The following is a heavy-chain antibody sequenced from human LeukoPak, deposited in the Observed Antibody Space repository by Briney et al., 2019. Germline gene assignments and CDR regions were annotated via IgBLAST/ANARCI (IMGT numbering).Heavy chain of an antibody. J-gene: IGHJ3*02. CDR1: GYSISSGYY. D-gene: IGHD3-9*01. V-gene: IGHV4-38-2*02. CDR3: ARGGYYDILTGYYDSFDI. Sequence: PSETLSLTCTVSGYSISSGYYWGWIRQPPGKGLEWIGSIYHSGSTYYNPSLKSRVTISVDTSKNQFSLKLSSVTAADTAVYYCARGGYYDILTGYYDSFDIWGQGTVVTVSS. CDR2: IYHSGST.